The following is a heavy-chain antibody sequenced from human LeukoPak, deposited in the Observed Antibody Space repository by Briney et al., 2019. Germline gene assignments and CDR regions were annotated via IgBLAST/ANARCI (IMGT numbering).Heavy chain of an antibody. CDR3: ARAPSEIGGYYPEYFRH. Sequence: GGPLRLPCAASGFTFSTYWMPWVRQAPGKGLVWVSRIKSDGGTNYADSVKGRFAISRDNAKKTVSLQMNSLRPEDTGVYYCARAPSEIGGYYPEYFRHWGQGTLVTVSS. CDR1: GFTFSTYW. V-gene: IGHV3-74*01. CDR2: IKSDGGT. D-gene: IGHD3-22*01. J-gene: IGHJ1*01.